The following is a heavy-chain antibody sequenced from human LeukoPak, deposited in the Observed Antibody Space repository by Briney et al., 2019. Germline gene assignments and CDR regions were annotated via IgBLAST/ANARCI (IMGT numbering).Heavy chain of an antibody. CDR1: GGTFSSYA. CDR3: ARDSSEFRSLIPH. CDR2: ITPMFGTA. D-gene: IGHD2-21*01. V-gene: IGHV1-69*13. J-gene: IGHJ1*01. Sequence: ASVKVSCKASGGTFSSYAISWVRQAPGQGLEWMGGITPMFGTAEYAQKFLGRVTITADESTSTAYMELSSLRSEDTAVYYCARDSSEFRSLIPHWGQGTLVTVSS.